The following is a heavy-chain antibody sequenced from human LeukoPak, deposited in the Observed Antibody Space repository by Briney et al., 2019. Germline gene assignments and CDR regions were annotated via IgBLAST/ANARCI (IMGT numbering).Heavy chain of an antibody. D-gene: IGHD2-2*01. J-gene: IGHJ4*02. CDR3: ARVSGYCSSTSCRGIEN. V-gene: IGHV4-61*01. CDR1: GGSISSSSYY. CDR2: IHYSGSS. Sequence: KPSETLSLTCTVSGGSISSSSYYWSWIRQPPGKGLEWVGYIHYSGSSNYSPSLKSRVTISVDTSKNQFSLKLSSVTAADTAVYYCARVSGYCSSTSCRGIENWGQGTLVTVS.